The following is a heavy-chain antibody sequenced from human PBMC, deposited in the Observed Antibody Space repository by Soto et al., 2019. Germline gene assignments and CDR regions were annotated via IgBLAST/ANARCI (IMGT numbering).Heavy chain of an antibody. CDR2: ISGSGGTT. CDR1: GFTFSIYA. J-gene: IGHJ4*02. Sequence: PGGSLRLSCAASGFTFSIYAMNWVRQAPGKGLEWVSIISGSGGTTYYADSVKGRFTISRDNSKNTLYLQMNSLRAEDTAVYYCAKHGDCSSTSCYFDYWAQGTLVTV. V-gene: IGHV3-23*01. CDR3: AKHGDCSSTSCYFDY. D-gene: IGHD2-2*01.